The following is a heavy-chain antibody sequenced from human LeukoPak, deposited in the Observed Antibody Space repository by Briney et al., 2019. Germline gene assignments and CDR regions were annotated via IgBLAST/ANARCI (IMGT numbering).Heavy chain of an antibody. CDR2: IYTSGST. J-gene: IGHJ6*03. V-gene: IGHV4-61*02. Sequence: SQTLSLTCTVSGGSISSGSYYWSWIRQPAGKGLEWIGRIYTSGSTNYNPSLKSRVTISVDTSKNQFSLKLSSVTAADTAVYYCARDRIHSSSPIESYYYYYMDVWGKGTTVTVSS. CDR1: GGSISSGSYY. CDR3: ARDRIHSSSPIESYYYYYMDV. D-gene: IGHD6-6*01.